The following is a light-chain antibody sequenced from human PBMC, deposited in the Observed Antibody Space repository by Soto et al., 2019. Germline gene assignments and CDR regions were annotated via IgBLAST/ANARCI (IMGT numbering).Light chain of an antibody. CDR1: QSVSSSY. J-gene: IGKJ5*01. CDR3: QQYGTSPPST. CDR2: GAS. Sequence: EIVLTHSPGTLSLSPGERATLSCRASQSVSSSYLAWYQQKPGQAPRLLINGASSRATGIPDRFSGSGSGKDFTLTISRLEPEDFEVNYCQQYGTSPPSTFGQGTRLEIK. V-gene: IGKV3-20*01.